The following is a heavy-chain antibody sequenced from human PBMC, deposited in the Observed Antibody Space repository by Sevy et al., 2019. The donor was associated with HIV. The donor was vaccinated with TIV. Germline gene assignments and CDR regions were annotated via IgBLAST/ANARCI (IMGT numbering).Heavy chain of an antibody. J-gene: IGHJ4*02. D-gene: IGHD1-26*01. V-gene: IGHV3-15*01. CDR1: GFTFSNAW. CDR2: IKSKTEGATR. CDR3: TAGVGASDFDY. Sequence: GGSPRLSCAASGFTFSNAWMSWVRQAPGKGLEWVGRIKSKTEGATRDFVAPVKGRLLISRDDSRNTVYLQMNSLKTEDTAVYYCTAGVGASDFDYWGQGTLVTVSS.